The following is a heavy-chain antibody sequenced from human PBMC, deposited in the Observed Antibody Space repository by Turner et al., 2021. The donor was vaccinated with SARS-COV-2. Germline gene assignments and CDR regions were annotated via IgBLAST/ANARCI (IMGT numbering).Heavy chain of an antibody. CDR2: IYHSGST. Sequence: QVQLQQWGAGLLKPSETLSLTCGVYGGSFSGYYWSWIRQPPGKGLEWIGEIYHSGSTNYNPSLKSRVTISVDTSKNQFSLKLSSVTAADTAVYYCARRRFMSGYSFDYWGQGTLVTVSS. V-gene: IGHV4-34*01. J-gene: IGHJ4*02. CDR1: GGSFSGYY. D-gene: IGHD3-3*01. CDR3: ARRRFMSGYSFDY.